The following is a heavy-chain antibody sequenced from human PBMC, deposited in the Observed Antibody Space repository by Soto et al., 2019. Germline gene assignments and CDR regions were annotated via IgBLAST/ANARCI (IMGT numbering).Heavy chain of an antibody. CDR2: ISGASTAI. CDR1: GFTFSDHS. CDR3: ARDGGAYELDY. D-gene: IGHD4-17*01. V-gene: IGHV3-48*02. J-gene: IGHJ4*02. Sequence: EVQLVESGGGLVQPGGSLRLSCAASGFTFSDHSMNWVRQAPGKGLEWVTFISGASTAIYYADSVKGRFTISRDSAKNSLYLQMHSLRDEDTAIYCCARDGGAYELDYWGQGTQVTVSS.